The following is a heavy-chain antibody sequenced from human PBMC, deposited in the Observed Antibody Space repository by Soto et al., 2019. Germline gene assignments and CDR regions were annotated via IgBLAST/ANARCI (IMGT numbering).Heavy chain of an antibody. D-gene: IGHD6-19*01. V-gene: IGHV3-23*01. Sequence: GGSLRLSCAASGFTFSSYAMSWVRQAPGKGLEWVSAISGSGGSTYYADSVKGRFTISRDNSKNTLDLQMNSLRGEDTAVYYCAKEVAVAGYFDYWGQGTLVTVSS. CDR1: GFTFSSYA. CDR2: ISGSGGST. J-gene: IGHJ4*02. CDR3: AKEVAVAGYFDY.